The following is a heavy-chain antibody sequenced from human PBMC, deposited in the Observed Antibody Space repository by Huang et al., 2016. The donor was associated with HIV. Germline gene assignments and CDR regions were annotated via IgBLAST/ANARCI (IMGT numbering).Heavy chain of an antibody. CDR1: GFSLNHKGVG. V-gene: IGHV2-5*02. Sequence: QITLKESGPTVIKPTQTLTLTCSFSGFSLNHKGVGVGWIRQPPGKALEWLVLIYWDDDKRFNPSLKNRITITKDNSKNQVVVTMTKLDPMDTGTYYCAHIGRLGNYYMDVWGNGTTVTVS. CDR3: AHIGRLGNYYMDV. D-gene: IGHD7-27*01. J-gene: IGHJ6*03. CDR2: IYWDDDK.